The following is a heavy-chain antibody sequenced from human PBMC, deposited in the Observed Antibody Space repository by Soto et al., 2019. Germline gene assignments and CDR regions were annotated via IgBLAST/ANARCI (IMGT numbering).Heavy chain of an antibody. Sequence: QLQLQESGPGLVKPSETLSLTCTVSGGSISSSSYYWGWIRQPPGKGLEWIGSIYYSGSTYYNPSLKSRVTISVDTSKNQFSLKLSSVTAADTAVYYCARSILTGYLSYDWGQGTLVTVSS. CDR3: ARSILTGYLSYD. V-gene: IGHV4-39*01. CDR2: IYYSGST. D-gene: IGHD3-9*01. CDR1: GGSISSSSYY. J-gene: IGHJ4*02.